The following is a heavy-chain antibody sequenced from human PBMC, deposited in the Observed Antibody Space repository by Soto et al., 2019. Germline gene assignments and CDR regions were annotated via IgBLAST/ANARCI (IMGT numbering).Heavy chain of an antibody. D-gene: IGHD5-12*01. CDR1: GFTVSSNY. V-gene: IGHV3-53*02. CDR2: IYSGGST. CDR3: ARGHSGYAYDY. J-gene: IGHJ4*02. Sequence: EVQLVETGGGLIQPGGSLRLSCAASGFTVSSNYMSWVRQAPGKGLEWVSVIYSGGSTYYADSVKGRFTISRDNSKNTRYLQMNSLRAEDTAVYYCARGHSGYAYDYWGQGTLVTVSS.